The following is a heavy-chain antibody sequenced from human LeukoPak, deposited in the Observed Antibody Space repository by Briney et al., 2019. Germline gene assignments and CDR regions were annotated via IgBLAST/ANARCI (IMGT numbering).Heavy chain of an antibody. CDR1: GYTFSSYG. J-gene: IGHJ4*02. D-gene: IGHD5-12*01. V-gene: IGHV1-18*01. CDR3: ARSSLGAITAGPFDY. Sequence: GASVKASCKASGYTFSSYGIAWVRQAPGQGLEWMGWISGYNGNTNYAQKLQGRVSMTTDTSTTTAYMELRSLTSDDTALYYCARSSLGAITAGPFDYWGQGTLVTVSS. CDR2: ISGYNGNT.